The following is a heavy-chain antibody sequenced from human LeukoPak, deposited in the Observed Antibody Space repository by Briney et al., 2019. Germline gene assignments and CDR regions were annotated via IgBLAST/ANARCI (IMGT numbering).Heavy chain of an antibody. J-gene: IGHJ4*02. CDR3: ASQIFGVAHVY. CDR2: ISSSSTYI. D-gene: IGHD3-3*01. Sequence: GSLRLSCAASGFTFSTYTMNWVRQAPRKGLEWVASISSSSTYINYADSPKGRFTISRDNAKNSLYLQMNSLRAEDTAVYYCASQIFGVAHVYWGQGTLVTVSS. CDR1: GFTFSTYT. V-gene: IGHV3-21*01.